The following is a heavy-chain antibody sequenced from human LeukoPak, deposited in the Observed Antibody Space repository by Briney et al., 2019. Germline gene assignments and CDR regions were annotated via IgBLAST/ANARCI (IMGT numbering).Heavy chain of an antibody. J-gene: IGHJ4*02. Sequence: LSETLSLTCTVSGGSIGSYYWNWIRQAPGKGLEWIGYIHYSGSTNHNSSLKSRVTISVDTSKNQYSLKLSSVTAADTAVYYCARDGVAGGFDYWGQGTLVTVSS. D-gene: IGHD6-19*01. V-gene: IGHV4-59*01. CDR2: IHYSGST. CDR1: GGSIGSYY. CDR3: ARDGVAGGFDY.